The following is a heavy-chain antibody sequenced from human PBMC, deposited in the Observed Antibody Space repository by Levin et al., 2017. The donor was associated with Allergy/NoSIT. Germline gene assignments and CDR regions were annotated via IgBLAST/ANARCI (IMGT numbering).Heavy chain of an antibody. V-gene: IGHV3-30*18. CDR3: AKDSGFRGVITSVLDT. CDR1: GFTFSDYG. D-gene: IGHD3-10*01. Sequence: GGSLRLSCAVSGFTFSDYGMHWVRQAPGKGLEWVALISYDGTQRLYADSVKGRLTISRDNSKNTLYLEMNSLRAEDSAVFYCAKDSGFRGVITSVLDTWGQGTMVTVSS. CDR2: ISYDGTQR. J-gene: IGHJ3*02.